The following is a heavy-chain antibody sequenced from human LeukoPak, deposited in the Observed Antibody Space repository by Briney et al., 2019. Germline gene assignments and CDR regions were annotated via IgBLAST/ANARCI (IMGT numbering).Heavy chain of an antibody. CDR3: ARDREAARHYYGMDV. J-gene: IGHJ6*02. Sequence: SETLSLTCTVSGDSISSFYWSWIRQPPGKGLEYIGYIYYSGSTYYNPSLKSRVTISVDTSKNQFSLKLSSVTAADTAVYYCARDREAARHYYGMDVWGQGTTVTVSS. CDR1: GDSISSFY. CDR2: IYYSGST. D-gene: IGHD6-6*01. V-gene: IGHV4-59*12.